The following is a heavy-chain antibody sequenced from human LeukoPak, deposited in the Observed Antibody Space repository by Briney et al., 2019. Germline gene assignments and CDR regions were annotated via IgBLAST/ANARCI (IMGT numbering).Heavy chain of an antibody. CDR3: ARVPQWLNHFDY. V-gene: IGHV4-34*01. J-gene: IGHJ4*02. D-gene: IGHD6-19*01. Sequence: SETLSLTCAVYGGSFSGYYWSWIRQPPGKGLEWIGEINHSGSTNYNPSLKSRVTISVDTSKNQFSLKLSYVTAADTAVYYCARVPQWLNHFDYWGQGTLVTVSS. CDR1: GGSFSGYY. CDR2: INHSGST.